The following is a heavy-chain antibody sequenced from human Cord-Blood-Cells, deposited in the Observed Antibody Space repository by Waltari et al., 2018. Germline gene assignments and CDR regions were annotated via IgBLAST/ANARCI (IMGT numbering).Heavy chain of an antibody. CDR2: YIPIFGNA. CDR1: GGTFSSYA. D-gene: IGHD3-22*01. J-gene: IGHJ3*02. Sequence: QVQLVQSGAEVKKPGSSVKVSCKASGGTFSSYAISWVRQAPGQGLEWMGGYIPIFGNANYAQKFQGRVTITADESTSTAYMELSSLRSEDTAVYYCARSSPYYYDSIGLLVAFDIWGQGTMVTVSS. V-gene: IGHV1-69*01. CDR3: ARSSPYYYDSIGLLVAFDI.